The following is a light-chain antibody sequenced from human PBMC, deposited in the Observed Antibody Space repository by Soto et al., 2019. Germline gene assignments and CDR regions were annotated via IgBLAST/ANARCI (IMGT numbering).Light chain of an antibody. CDR2: DAS. Sequence: DIQMTQSPSSLFASVGDRVTVTCRASQTINNFLNWYHQKPGKAPKLLIYDASSLHSGVPSRFTGSGFGTEFTLTISSLQPEDFATYYCQQYHRYSRTFGQGTKVEIK. J-gene: IGKJ1*01. CDR1: QTINNF. CDR3: QQYHRYSRT. V-gene: IGKV1-5*01.